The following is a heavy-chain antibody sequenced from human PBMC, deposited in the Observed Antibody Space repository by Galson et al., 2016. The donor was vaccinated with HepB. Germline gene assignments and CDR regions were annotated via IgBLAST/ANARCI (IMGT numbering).Heavy chain of an antibody. V-gene: IGHV3-23*01. D-gene: IGHD3-16*01. J-gene: IGHJ5*02. Sequence: SLRLSCAASGFTFSSYAMSWVRQAPGKGLEWVSTITDSGGSTYHADSVKGRFTISRDNSKSTLYLQMNSLTAEDTAVYYCANIKFGGDWFDPWGQGTLVTVSS. CDR2: ITDSGGST. CDR3: ANIKFGGDWFDP. CDR1: GFTFSSYA.